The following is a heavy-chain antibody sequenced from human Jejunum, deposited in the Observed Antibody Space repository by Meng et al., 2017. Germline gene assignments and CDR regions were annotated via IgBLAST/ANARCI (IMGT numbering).Heavy chain of an antibody. J-gene: IGHJ2*01. CDR3: ARMKGDYYNRQEGYWYFDV. V-gene: IGHV4-31*01. CDR2: IYHSGST. Sequence: LRLSCPVSGGSISSGASNWGWIRQHPGKGLDWIGYIYHSGSTYYNPSLKRLVTISVDTSKNQFSLKMTSVTAADTDVYYCARMKGDYYNRQEGYWYFDVWGRGTLVTVSS. D-gene: IGHD3-22*01. CDR1: GGSISSGASN.